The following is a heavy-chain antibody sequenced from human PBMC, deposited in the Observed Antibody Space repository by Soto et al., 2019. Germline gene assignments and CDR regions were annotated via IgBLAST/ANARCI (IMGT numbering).Heavy chain of an antibody. D-gene: IGHD3-16*02. CDR2: INHSGST. Sequence: QVQLQQWGAGLLKPSETLSLTCAVYGGSFSGYYWSWIRQPPGKGLEWIGEINHSGSTNYNPSLKSRVTISVDTSKNQFSLKLSSVTAADTAVYYCARARHSQVYDYIWWSYRYFDYWGQGPLVTVSS. J-gene: IGHJ4*02. CDR3: ARARHSQVYDYIWWSYRYFDY. CDR1: GGSFSGYY. V-gene: IGHV4-34*01.